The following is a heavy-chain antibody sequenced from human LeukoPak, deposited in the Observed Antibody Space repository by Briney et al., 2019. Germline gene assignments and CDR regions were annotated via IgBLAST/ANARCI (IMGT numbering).Heavy chain of an antibody. CDR1: GFTFSSYA. V-gene: IGHV3-30*04. CDR3: AGPPSTDRYYFDY. J-gene: IGHJ4*02. CDR2: ISYDGSNK. Sequence: GGSLRLSCAASGFTFSSYAMHWVRQAPGKGLEWVAVISYDGSNKYYADSVKGRFTISRDNSKNTLYPQMNSLRAEDTAVYYCAGPPSTDRYYFDYWGQGTLVTVSS. D-gene: IGHD4-17*01.